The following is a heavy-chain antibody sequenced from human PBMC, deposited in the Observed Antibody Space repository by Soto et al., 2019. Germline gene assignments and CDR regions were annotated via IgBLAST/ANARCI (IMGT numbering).Heavy chain of an antibody. CDR2: IYYSGST. Sequence: SETLSLTCTVSGGSISSGDYYWSWIRQPPGKGLEWIGYIYYSGSTYYNPSLKSRVTISVDTSKNQFSLKLSSVTAADTAVYYCARVLDCSGGSCYSYYYYYGMDVWGQGTTVTVSS. V-gene: IGHV4-30-4*01. CDR3: ARVLDCSGGSCYSYYYYYGMDV. J-gene: IGHJ6*02. D-gene: IGHD2-15*01. CDR1: GGSISSGDYY.